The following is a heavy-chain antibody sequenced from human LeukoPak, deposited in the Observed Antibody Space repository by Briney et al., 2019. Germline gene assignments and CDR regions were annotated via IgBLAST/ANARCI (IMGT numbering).Heavy chain of an antibody. CDR2: IRRRAYGGAA. D-gene: IGHD1-26*01. J-gene: IGHJ4*02. CDR1: GFAFDDFA. V-gene: IGHV3-49*04. CDR3: SRNGIVDFDY. Sequence: GQSLRLSCTTSGFAFDDFAMSWVRQPAGEGLEWVGFIRRRAYGGAAEYAASVKGRFIISRDDSKGIAYLQMNSLKTEDTAVYYCSRNGIVDFDYWGQGSRVIVSP.